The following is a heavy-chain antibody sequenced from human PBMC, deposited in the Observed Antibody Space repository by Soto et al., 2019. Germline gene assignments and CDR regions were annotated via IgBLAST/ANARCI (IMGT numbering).Heavy chain of an antibody. V-gene: IGHV1-18*04. CDR1: GYTFTNYG. J-gene: IGHJ5*02. CDR2: INPNNVNT. CDR3: ARDSTSPSCLSYSCPRGGWFDP. D-gene: IGHD4-4*01. Sequence: QVQLVQSGPEVKKPGASVRVSCKASGYTFTNYGINWVRQAPGQDLEWMGWINPNNVNTRYAEKFRDRVSMTTDTSTNTAYMELTSLRSDDTAVYYCARDSTSPSCLSYSCPRGGWFDPWGQGTLLTVSS.